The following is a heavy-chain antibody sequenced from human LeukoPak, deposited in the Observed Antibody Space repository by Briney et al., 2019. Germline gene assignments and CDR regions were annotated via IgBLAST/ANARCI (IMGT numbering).Heavy chain of an antibody. Sequence: GASVTVSCKASGYTFTSYGISWVRQAPGQGLEWMGWINGYNGNTMYARKLQGRVTMNTDTSTSTAYMELKSLRSDDTGLFYCVRDSNPILHGMDVWGQGTTVTVSS. D-gene: IGHD4-11*01. J-gene: IGHJ6*02. CDR1: GYTFTSYG. CDR2: INGYNGNT. CDR3: VRDSNPILHGMDV. V-gene: IGHV1-18*04.